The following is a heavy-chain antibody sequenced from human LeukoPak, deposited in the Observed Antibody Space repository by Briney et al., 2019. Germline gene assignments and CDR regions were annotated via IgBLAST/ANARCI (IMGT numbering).Heavy chain of an antibody. Sequence: PSERLSHTCTFSGSSISTSYWSWIRQPPGKGLEWIAYIYYSGYTNYNPSLKSRVTISIDTSKNQFSLKLSSVTAADTAVYYWARARSDPGRFDSWGKGTPDPLSS. CDR2: IYYSGYT. J-gene: IGHJ4*02. D-gene: IGHD1-26*01. CDR3: ARARSDPGRFDS. CDR1: GSSISTSY. V-gene: IGHV4-59*01.